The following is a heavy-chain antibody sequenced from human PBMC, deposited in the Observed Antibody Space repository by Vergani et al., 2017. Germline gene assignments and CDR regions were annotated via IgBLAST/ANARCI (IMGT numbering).Heavy chain of an antibody. CDR3: ARVGGGPFFDY. Sequence: QVQLQESGPGLVKPSETLSLTCTVSGGSISSYYWSWIRQPPGKGLEWIGYIYYSGSTNYNPSLKSRVTISVDTSKNQFSLKLSSVTAADTAVYYCARVGGGPFFDYWGPGTLVTVSS. V-gene: IGHV4-59*01. J-gene: IGHJ4*02. D-gene: IGHD3-16*01. CDR2: IYYSGST. CDR1: GGSISSYY.